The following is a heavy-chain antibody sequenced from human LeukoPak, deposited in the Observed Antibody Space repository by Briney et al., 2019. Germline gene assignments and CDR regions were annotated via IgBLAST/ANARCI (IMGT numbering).Heavy chain of an antibody. CDR1: GFTFSDYY. Sequence: GGSLRLSCAASGFTFSDYYMTWFRQAPGKGLEWVSYISGGSSYTNFADSVKGRFTISRDNAKNSLYLQMNSLRAEDTAVYYCAREGGGYCSGGRCYNADAFAIWGQGTMVTVSS. J-gene: IGHJ3*02. CDR3: AREGGGYCSGGRCYNADAFAI. D-gene: IGHD2-15*01. V-gene: IGHV3-11*06. CDR2: ISGGSSYT.